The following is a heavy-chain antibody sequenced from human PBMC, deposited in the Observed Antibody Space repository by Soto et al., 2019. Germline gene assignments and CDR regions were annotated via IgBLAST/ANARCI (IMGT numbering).Heavy chain of an antibody. Sequence: QVQLVQSGAEVKKPGSSVKVSCKASGGTFNNYPITWVRQAPGEGLEWMGDSIPIFGTANYAQKFQGRVTIRVDESTSTAYMELSSLRSEDTAVYYCARGRGYSGDDHYYYFDMDVWGQGTTVTVSS. D-gene: IGHD5-12*01. J-gene: IGHJ6*02. CDR2: SIPIFGTA. CDR3: ARGRGYSGDDHYYYFDMDV. V-gene: IGHV1-69*01. CDR1: GGTFNNYP.